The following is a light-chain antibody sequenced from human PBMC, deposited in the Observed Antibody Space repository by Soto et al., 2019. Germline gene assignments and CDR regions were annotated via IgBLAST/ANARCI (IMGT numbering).Light chain of an antibody. CDR1: LSVSANN. J-gene: IGKJ1*01. Sequence: IMLTQSPGTLSLSQGQRATLSCRASLSVSANNLAWYQQKTGQAPRLLIYSASSRATGIPDRFSGSGSGTDFTLTISRLEPEDLAVYYCQQYGSSPRTFGRGTKVDI. CDR3: QQYGSSPRT. V-gene: IGKV3-20*01. CDR2: SAS.